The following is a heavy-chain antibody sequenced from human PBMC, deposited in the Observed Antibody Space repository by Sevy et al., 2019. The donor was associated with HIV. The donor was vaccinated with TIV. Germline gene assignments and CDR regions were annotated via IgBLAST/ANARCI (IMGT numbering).Heavy chain of an antibody. V-gene: IGHV3-21*01. Sequence: GGSLRLSCAASGFTFSSYSMNWVRQAPGKGLEWVSSISSSSYIYYADSVKGRFTISRDNAKNSLYLQMNSLRAEDTAVYYCARTPVAGTLGWFDPWGQGTLVTVSS. J-gene: IGHJ5*02. CDR3: ARTPVAGTLGWFDP. CDR1: GFTFSSYS. D-gene: IGHD6-19*01. CDR2: ISSSSYI.